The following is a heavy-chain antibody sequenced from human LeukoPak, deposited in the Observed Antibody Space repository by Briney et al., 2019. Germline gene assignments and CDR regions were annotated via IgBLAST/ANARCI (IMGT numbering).Heavy chain of an antibody. CDR3: ANGDYGY. Sequence: GGSLRLSCAASGFTFSSYGMHWVRQAPGKGLEWVAVISYDGSNKYYADSVKGRFTISRDNSKNTLYLQMNSLRAEDTAVYYCANGDYGYWGQGTLVTVSS. D-gene: IGHD4-17*01. CDR2: ISYDGSNK. J-gene: IGHJ4*02. CDR1: GFTFSSYG. V-gene: IGHV3-30*18.